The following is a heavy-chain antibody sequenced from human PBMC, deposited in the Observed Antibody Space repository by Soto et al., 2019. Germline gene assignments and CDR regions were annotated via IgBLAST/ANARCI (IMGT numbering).Heavy chain of an antibody. Sequence: QVQLQESGPGLVKPSETLYLTCTVSGGSVSSGDYYWSWIRPSPGKGLEWIGNIYYRGGTSYNPSLKTRPTISADKSKKEVSLRLSSVTAADTAVYYCAIALGYYYDRGGYQQAYYFDYWGQGTLVTVSS. J-gene: IGHJ4*02. CDR3: AIALGYYYDRGGYQQAYYFDY. CDR1: GGSVSSGDYY. D-gene: IGHD3-22*01. V-gene: IGHV4-61*08. CDR2: IYYRGGT.